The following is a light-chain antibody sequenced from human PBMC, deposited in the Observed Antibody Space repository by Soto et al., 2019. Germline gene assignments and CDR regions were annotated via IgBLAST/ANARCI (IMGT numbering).Light chain of an antibody. CDR2: DVD. Sequence: QSALTQPPSASGSPGQSVTISCTGTSSDVGGYNYVSWYQQHPGKAPKLMLYDVDKRPAGVPDRFSGSKSGNTASLTVSGLQAEDEADYYCSSHAGSNSLLFGGGTKLTVL. J-gene: IGLJ2*01. CDR3: SSHAGSNSLL. CDR1: SSDVGGYNY. V-gene: IGLV2-8*01.